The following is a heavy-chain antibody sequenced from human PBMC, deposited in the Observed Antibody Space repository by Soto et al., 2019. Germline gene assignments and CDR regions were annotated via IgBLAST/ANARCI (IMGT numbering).Heavy chain of an antibody. D-gene: IGHD3-9*01. Sequence: RPQTLPRTCAICGGSVSRYSGASNWISQSPSRGLEWLGRTYYRYKWYNDYEVSVKSRIIINQDTSKNQFSLQLNSVTPEDTAVYYCARDSNHAIVTGYYICNWFEPRGHGTLVTVSS. CDR2: TYYRYKWYN. J-gene: IGHJ5*02. V-gene: IGHV6-1*01. CDR3: ARDSNHAIVTGYYICNWFEP. CDR1: GGSVSRYSGA.